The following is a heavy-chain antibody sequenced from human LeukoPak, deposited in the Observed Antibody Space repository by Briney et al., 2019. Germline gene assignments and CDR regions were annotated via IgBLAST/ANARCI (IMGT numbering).Heavy chain of an antibody. J-gene: IGHJ4*02. D-gene: IGHD4-23*01. V-gene: IGHV3-23*01. CDR1: GFTFSSYA. CDR3: AKTVRWSTFDY. CDR2: SGSGGST. Sequence: GGSLRLSCAASGFTFSSYAMSWVRQAPGKGLEWVSASGSGGSTYYAGSVKGRFTISRDNSKNTLYLQMNRLRAEDTAVYYCAKTVRWSTFDYWGQGTLVTVSS.